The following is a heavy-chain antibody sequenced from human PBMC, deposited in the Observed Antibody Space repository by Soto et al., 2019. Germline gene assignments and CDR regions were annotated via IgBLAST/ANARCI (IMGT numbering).Heavy chain of an antibody. CDR2: INPRNGAT. CDR1: GYTFSAYY. Sequence: QVPLVQSGAEVKKPGASVKVSCKASGYTFSAYYMHWVRQAPGQGLERMGWINPRNGATDSAQKFQGRVTMTRDTSISTAYMELNNLRSEDTAVYYCAILVDYGRGSARLRLDPWGQGTLVSVSS. D-gene: IGHD4-17*01. J-gene: IGHJ5*02. CDR3: AILVDYGRGSARLRLDP. V-gene: IGHV1-2*02.